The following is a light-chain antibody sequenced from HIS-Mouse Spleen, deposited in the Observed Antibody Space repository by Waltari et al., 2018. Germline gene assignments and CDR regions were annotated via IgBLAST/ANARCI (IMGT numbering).Light chain of an antibody. V-gene: IGLV3-10*01. CDR3: YSTDSSGNHRV. CDR2: EDI. J-gene: IGLJ2*01. CDR1: ALPKKY. Sequence: SYELTQPPSVSVSPGQTARITCSGDALPKKYAYWYQHKSGQAPVLVMYEDIKRPSGIPERFSGSSSGTMATLTISRAQVEDEADYYCYSTDSSGNHRVFGGGTKLTVL.